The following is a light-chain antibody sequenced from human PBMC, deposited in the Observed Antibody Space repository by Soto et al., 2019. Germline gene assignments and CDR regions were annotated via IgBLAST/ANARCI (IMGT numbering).Light chain of an antibody. CDR1: SSNIGSNT. J-gene: IGLJ2*01. Sequence: QSVLTQPPSASGTPGQRVTISCSGSSSNIGSNTVNWYQQFPGTAPKLLIYTNNQRPSGVPDRFSGSKSGTSASLAISGLQSEEEADYYCAAWDDILNGPGFGGGTQLTVL. CDR2: TNN. CDR3: AAWDDILNGPG. V-gene: IGLV1-44*01.